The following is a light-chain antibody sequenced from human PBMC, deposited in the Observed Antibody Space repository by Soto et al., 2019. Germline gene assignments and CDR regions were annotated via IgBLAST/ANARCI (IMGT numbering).Light chain of an antibody. CDR2: GNN. J-gene: IGLJ1*01. CDR1: SSNIGTGYD. Sequence: QSVLTQPPSVSGAPGQRVTISCTGSSSNIGTGYDVHWYQQLPGTAPKLLIYGNNNRPSGVPDRFSGSKSGTSASLAITGLQAEDEADYYCSSYTSAFTLVFGTGTKVTVL. V-gene: IGLV1-40*01. CDR3: SSYTSAFTLV.